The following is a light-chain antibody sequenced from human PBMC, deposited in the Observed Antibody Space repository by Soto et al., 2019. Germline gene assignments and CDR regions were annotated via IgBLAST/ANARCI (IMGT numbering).Light chain of an antibody. CDR1: QSVSSSY. V-gene: IGKV3-20*01. CDR3: QQYGSSPPYT. CDR2: GAS. J-gene: IGKJ2*01. Sequence: EIVLTQSPGTLSLSPGERATLSCRASQSVSSSYLAWYQQKPGQAPRLLIYGASSRATGIPDRFSGSGSGTDFTLTISSLEPHDFAVYYCQQYGSSPPYTFGQGTKLEIK.